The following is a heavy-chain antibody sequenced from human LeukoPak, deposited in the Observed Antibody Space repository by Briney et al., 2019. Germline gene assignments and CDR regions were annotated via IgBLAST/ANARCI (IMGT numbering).Heavy chain of an antibody. CDR1: GFTFSSYG. CDR3: ARDFSGSHPLDY. V-gene: IGHV3-33*01. CDR2: IWYDGSNK. D-gene: IGHD1-26*01. Sequence: PGGSLRLSCAASGFTFSSYGMHWVRQAPGKGLEWVAVIWYDGSNKYYADSVKGRFTISRDNSKNTLYLQMNCLRAEDTAVYYCARDFSGSHPLDYWGQGTLVTVSS. J-gene: IGHJ4*02.